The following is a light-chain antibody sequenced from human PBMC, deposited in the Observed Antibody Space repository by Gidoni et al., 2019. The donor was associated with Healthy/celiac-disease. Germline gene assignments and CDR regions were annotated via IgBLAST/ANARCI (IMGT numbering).Light chain of an antibody. J-gene: IGKJ1*01. CDR1: QSVSSSY. Sequence: EIVLTQSPGTLSLSPGERATLSCRASQSVSSSYLAWYQQKPGQAPRLLIYGASSRATGIPDRFSGSGSGTDFTLTISRLEPEDFAVYYCQQYGSSPVAFGQXTKVEIK. CDR3: QQYGSSPVA. CDR2: GAS. V-gene: IGKV3-20*01.